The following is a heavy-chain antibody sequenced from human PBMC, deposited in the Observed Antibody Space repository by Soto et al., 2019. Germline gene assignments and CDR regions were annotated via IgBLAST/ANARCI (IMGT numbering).Heavy chain of an antibody. V-gene: IGHV3-53*01. CDR3: APGAGGGGY. Sequence: EVQLVESGGGLIQPGGSLRLSCAVSGFTVSNNYMSWVRQAPGKGLEGVSVIYSGGYTAYGDSVKGRFTISRDNSKNTHLLQMNSPGAADPALYYGAPGAGGGGYWGQGTLVTVSS. J-gene: IGHJ4*02. CDR2: IYSGGYT. D-gene: IGHD3-10*01. CDR1: GFTVSNNY.